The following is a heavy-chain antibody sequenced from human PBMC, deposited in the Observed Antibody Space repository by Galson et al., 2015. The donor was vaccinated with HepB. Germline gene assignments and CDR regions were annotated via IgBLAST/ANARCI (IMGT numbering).Heavy chain of an antibody. J-gene: IGHJ4*02. CDR1: GFTFSSYA. CDR2: ISYDGSNK. D-gene: IGHD5-24*01. V-gene: IGHV3-30-3*01. Sequence: SLRLSCAASGFTFSSYAMHWVRQAPGKGLEWVAVISYDGSNKYYADSVKGRFTISRDNSKNTLYLQMNSLRAEDTAVYYCARDGGDGYTTEVPPFDYWGQGTLVTVSS. CDR3: ARDGGDGYTTEVPPFDY.